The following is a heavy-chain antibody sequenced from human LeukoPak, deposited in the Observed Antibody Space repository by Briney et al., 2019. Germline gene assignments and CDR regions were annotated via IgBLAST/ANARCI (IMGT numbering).Heavy chain of an antibody. Sequence: SETLSLTCTVSGGSISSSSYYWGWIRQPPGKGLEWIGSIYYSGSTYYNPSLKSRVTISVDTSKNQFSLKLSSVTAADTAVYYCARALRGYSGPSRFDIWGQGTMVTVSS. V-gene: IGHV4-39*07. D-gene: IGHD5-12*01. CDR2: IYYSGST. J-gene: IGHJ3*02. CDR3: ARALRGYSGPSRFDI. CDR1: GGSISSSSYY.